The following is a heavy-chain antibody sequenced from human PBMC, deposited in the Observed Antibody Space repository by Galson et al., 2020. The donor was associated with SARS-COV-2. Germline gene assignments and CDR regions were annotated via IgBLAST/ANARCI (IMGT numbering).Heavy chain of an antibody. J-gene: IGHJ6*02. D-gene: IGHD6-19*01. Sequence: ASVKVSCQVSGYTLTELSIHWVRQAPGKGLEWMGGFDPEDGETIYAQKFQGRVTMTEDTSTDTAYMELSSLRSEDTAVYYCATSIAVAGTPDHYYYYYGMDVWGQGTTVTVSS. CDR2: FDPEDGET. CDR1: GYTLTELS. CDR3: ATSIAVAGTPDHYYYYYGMDV. V-gene: IGHV1-24*01.